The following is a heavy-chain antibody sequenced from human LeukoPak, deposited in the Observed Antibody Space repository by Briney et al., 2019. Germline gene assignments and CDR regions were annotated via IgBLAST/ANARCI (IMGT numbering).Heavy chain of an antibody. D-gene: IGHD6-19*01. CDR1: GFPFSSHA. CDR3: AREVYSSGWSSFDY. CDR2: INSDGSST. Sequence: GGSLRLSCAASGFPFSSHAMSWVRQAPGKGLVWVSRINSDGSSTIHADSVKGRFTISRDNAKNTLYLQMNSLRAEDTAVYYCAREVYSSGWSSFDYWGQGTLVTVSS. V-gene: IGHV3-74*01. J-gene: IGHJ4*02.